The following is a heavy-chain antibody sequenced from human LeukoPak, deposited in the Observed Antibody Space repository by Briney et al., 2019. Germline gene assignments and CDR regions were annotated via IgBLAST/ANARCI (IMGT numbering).Heavy chain of an antibody. D-gene: IGHD3-22*01. J-gene: IGHJ3*02. CDR3: ARGTNYDSSGYYRI. CDR2: TNPNSGGT. CDR1: GYTFTGYY. Sequence: ASVKVSCKASGYTFTGYYMHWVRQAPGQGLEWMGWTNPNSGGTNYAQKFQGRVTMTRDTSISTAYMELSRLRSDDTAVYYCARGTNYDSSGYYRIWGQGTMVTVSS. V-gene: IGHV1-2*02.